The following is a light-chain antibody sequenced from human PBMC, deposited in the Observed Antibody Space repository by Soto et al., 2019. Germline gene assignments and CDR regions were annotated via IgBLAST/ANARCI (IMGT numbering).Light chain of an antibody. J-gene: IGLJ1*01. CDR3: SSYTSSSSYV. Sequence: QSALTQPASVSDSPGQSITISCIGTSSDIGGFYHVSWHQQHPGKAPKLIIYDVSNRPSGVSNRFSGSKTGNTASLIISGLQAEDEAEYYCSSYTSSSSYVFGSGTKLTVL. V-gene: IGLV2-14*03. CDR1: SSDIGGFYH. CDR2: DVS.